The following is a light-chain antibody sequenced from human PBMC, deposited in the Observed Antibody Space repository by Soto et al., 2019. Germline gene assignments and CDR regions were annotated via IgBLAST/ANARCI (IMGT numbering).Light chain of an antibody. V-gene: IGKV3-20*01. J-gene: IGKJ5*01. Sequence: EIVLTQSPGTLSLSPGERAALSCRASRSVANFNLAWDQQRPGQSPRLVIYGASTRATGIPDRFSGSGSGTDFTLTISRLESEDFAMFYCQHYDSLPITFGQGTRLEIK. CDR2: GAS. CDR3: QHYDSLPIT. CDR1: RSVANFN.